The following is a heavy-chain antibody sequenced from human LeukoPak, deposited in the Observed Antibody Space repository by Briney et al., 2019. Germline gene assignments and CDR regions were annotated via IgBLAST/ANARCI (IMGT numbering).Heavy chain of an antibody. J-gene: IGHJ4*01. CDR3: VREVFNFFDF. CDR1: GFTFTNNF. CDR2: IKQDGSET. Sequence: PAGSLRLSCAASGFTFTNNFMSWVRQVPGKGLEWVANIKQDGSETTYADSVRGRFTIFRDNAKDSVYLQMNRLRAEDSATYYCVREVFNFFDFWGQGTLVTVSS. V-gene: IGHV3-7*01.